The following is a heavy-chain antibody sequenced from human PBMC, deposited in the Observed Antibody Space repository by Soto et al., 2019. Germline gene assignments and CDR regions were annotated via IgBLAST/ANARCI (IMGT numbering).Heavy chain of an antibody. J-gene: IGHJ6*02. Sequence: KASETLSLTCAVSGGSITSGNYAWSWIRQSPGQGLEWIGYIYQGGSAFYNPSLKPRVTIFLDRSKNQFSLNLTSVTAADTAVYYCARSFYGVDLWGQGTPVTVSS. V-gene: IGHV4-30-2*06. CDR3: ARSFYGVDL. CDR1: GGSITSGNYA. CDR2: IYQGGSA.